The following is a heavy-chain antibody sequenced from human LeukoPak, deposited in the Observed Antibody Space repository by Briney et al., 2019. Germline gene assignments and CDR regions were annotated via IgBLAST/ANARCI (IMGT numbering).Heavy chain of an antibody. CDR1: GGSISSGGYY. Sequence: PSETLSLTCTVSGGSISSGGYYWSWIRQHPGKGLEWIGYIYYSGSTNYNPSLKSRVTISVDTSKNQFSLKLSSVTAADTAVYYCARHAADSSSSTYYYYYYMDVWGKGTTVTVSS. CDR3: ARHAADSSSSTYYYYYYMDV. CDR2: IYYSGST. D-gene: IGHD6-6*01. J-gene: IGHJ6*03. V-gene: IGHV4-61*08.